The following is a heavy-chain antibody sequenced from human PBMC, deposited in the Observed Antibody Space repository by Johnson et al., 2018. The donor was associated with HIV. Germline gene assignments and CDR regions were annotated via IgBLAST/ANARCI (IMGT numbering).Heavy chain of an antibody. CDR1: GFTFSSYG. J-gene: IGHJ3*02. CDR3: AKDPPGVDDIHAFDI. V-gene: IGHV3-30*02. Sequence: QVQLVESGGGVVQPGGSLRLSCAASGFTFSSYGMHWVRQAPGKGLEWVAFIRYDGSNKYYADSVKVRFTISRDNSKNTLYLQMNSLRAEDTAVYYCAKDPPGVDDIHAFDIWGQGTMVTVSS. CDR2: IRYDGSNK. D-gene: IGHD3-9*01.